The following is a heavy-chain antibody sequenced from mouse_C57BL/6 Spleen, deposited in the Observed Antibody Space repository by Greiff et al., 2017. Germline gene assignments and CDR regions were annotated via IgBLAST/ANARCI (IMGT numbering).Heavy chain of an antibody. V-gene: IGHV1-4*01. J-gene: IGHJ1*03. Sequence: QVQLQQSGAELARPGASVKMSCKASGYTFTSYTMHWVKQRPGQGLEWIGYINPSSGYTKYNQKFKDKATLTADKSSSTAYMQLSSLTSEDSAVYYCARGLITTVWYFDVWGTGTTVTVSS. CDR3: ARGLITTVWYFDV. CDR1: GYTFTSYT. D-gene: IGHD1-1*01. CDR2: INPSSGYT.